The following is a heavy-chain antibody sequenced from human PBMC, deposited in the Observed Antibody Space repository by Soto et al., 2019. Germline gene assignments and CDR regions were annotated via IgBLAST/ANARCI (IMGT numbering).Heavy chain of an antibody. V-gene: IGHV3-49*05. J-gene: IGHJ6*02. Sequence: EVQLVESGGGMVKPGRSLRLSCTASGFTFGDYAMSWFRQAPGKGLEWVGFIRSKAYGGTTEYAASVKGRFTISRDDSKSIAYLQMNSLKTEDTAVYYCTREPTTVTAWVFLVGMDVWGQGTTVTVSS. CDR3: TREPTTVTAWVFLVGMDV. CDR2: IRSKAYGGTT. D-gene: IGHD4-4*01. CDR1: GFTFGDYA.